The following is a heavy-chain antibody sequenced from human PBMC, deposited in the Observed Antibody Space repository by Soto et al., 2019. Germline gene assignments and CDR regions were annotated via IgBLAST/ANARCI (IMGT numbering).Heavy chain of an antibody. CDR3: ASSLAPYSSSWTTFDY. Sequence: PSVKVSCKASGYTFTSYAMHWVRQAPGQRLEWMGWINAGNGNTKYSQKFQGRVTITRDTSASTAYMELSSLRSEDTAVYYCASSLAPYSSSWTTFDYWGQGTLVTVSS. CDR1: GYTFTSYA. J-gene: IGHJ4*02. V-gene: IGHV1-3*01. D-gene: IGHD6-13*01. CDR2: INAGNGNT.